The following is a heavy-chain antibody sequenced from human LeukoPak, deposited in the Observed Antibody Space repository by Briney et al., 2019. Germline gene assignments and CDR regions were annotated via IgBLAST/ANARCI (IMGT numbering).Heavy chain of an antibody. J-gene: IGHJ4*02. CDR2: ISGSGGST. D-gene: IGHD1-26*01. CDR1: GFTFSSYE. V-gene: IGHV3-23*01. Sequence: GGSLRLSCAASGFTFSSYEMNWVRQAPGKGLEWVSAISGSGGSTYYADSVKGRFTISRDNSKNTLYLQMNSLRAEDTAVYYCAKDVNKWELLRTCYFDYWGQGTLVTVSS. CDR3: AKDVNKWELLRTCYFDY.